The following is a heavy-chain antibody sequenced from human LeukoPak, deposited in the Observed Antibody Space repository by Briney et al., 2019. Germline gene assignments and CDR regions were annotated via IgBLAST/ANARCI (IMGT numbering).Heavy chain of an antibody. CDR1: GFTFSSYW. Sequence: GGSLRLSCAASGFTFSSYWMSWVRQAPGKGLEWVANIKQDGSEKYYVDSVKGRFTISRDNAKNTLYLQMNSLRAEDTAVYYCAKPTAPPGPDAFDIWGQGTMVTVSS. J-gene: IGHJ3*02. V-gene: IGHV3-7*01. D-gene: IGHD4-17*01. CDR3: AKPTAPPGPDAFDI. CDR2: IKQDGSEK.